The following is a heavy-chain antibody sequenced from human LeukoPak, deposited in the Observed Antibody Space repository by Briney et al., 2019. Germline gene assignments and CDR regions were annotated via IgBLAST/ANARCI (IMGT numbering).Heavy chain of an antibody. CDR1: GGSISSYS. D-gene: IGHD3-3*01. J-gene: IGHJ4*02. Sequence: PSETLSLTCTVSGGSISSYSWSWIRQPPGKGLEWIGYIYHSGSTYYNPSLKSRVTISVDRSKNQFSLKLSSVTAADTAVYYCARARITIFGVVQGAFDYWGQGTLVTVSS. V-gene: IGHV4-30-2*01. CDR2: IYHSGST. CDR3: ARARITIFGVVQGAFDY.